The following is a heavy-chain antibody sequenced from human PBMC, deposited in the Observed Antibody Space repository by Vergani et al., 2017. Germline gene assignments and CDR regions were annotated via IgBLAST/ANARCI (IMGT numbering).Heavy chain of an antibody. Sequence: EVHLVESGGGWVKPGGSLTVSCVTSGFTFRDAWFNWVRQAPGKGLEWVSSISVNNDDVYYADSVKGRFTISRDNAKNSLYLDMSSLRAEDTAVYYCVRDVRVSRTWGQGTLVAVSS. CDR1: GFTFRDAW. V-gene: IGHV3-21*01. CDR2: ISVNNDDV. CDR3: VRDVRVSRT. J-gene: IGHJ3*01.